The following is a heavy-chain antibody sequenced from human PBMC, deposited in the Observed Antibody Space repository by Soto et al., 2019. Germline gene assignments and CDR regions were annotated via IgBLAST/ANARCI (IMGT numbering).Heavy chain of an antibody. D-gene: IGHD3-16*01. Sequence: SETLSLTCTVSGGSISSYYWSWIRQPPGKGLEWIGYIYYSGSTNYNPSLKSRVTISVDTSKNQFSLKLSSVTASDTAVYYWARVGGGVFDIGGKGTMVTVS. V-gene: IGHV4-59*01. CDR1: GGSISSYY. J-gene: IGHJ3*02. CDR2: IYYSGST. CDR3: ARVGGGVFDI.